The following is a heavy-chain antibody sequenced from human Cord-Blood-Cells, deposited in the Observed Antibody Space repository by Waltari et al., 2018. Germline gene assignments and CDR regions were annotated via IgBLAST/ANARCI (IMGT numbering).Heavy chain of an antibody. V-gene: IGHV3-30-3*01. D-gene: IGHD3-10*01. Sequence: QVQQVASGGGVVQPGRSVRLSCAASGFAFSRYAMHCVRQAPGSGLAWVAVISYDGSNKYYADSVKGRFTISSDNPKNPLYLQIDSVRAEDTAVYYCAGDQGGFRVGENNWYFDLWGRGTLVTVSS. CDR3: AGDQGGFRVGENNWYFDL. CDR1: GFAFSRYA. J-gene: IGHJ2*01. CDR2: ISYDGSNK.